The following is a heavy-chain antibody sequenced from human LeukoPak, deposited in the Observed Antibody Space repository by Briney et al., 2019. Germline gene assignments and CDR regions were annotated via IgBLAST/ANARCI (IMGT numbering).Heavy chain of an antibody. D-gene: IGHD6-19*01. J-gene: IGHJ6*03. Sequence: GGSLRLSCAASGFTFSSYEMNWVRQAPGKGLEWVSYISSSGSTIYYADSVKGRFTISRDNSKNTLYLQMNSLRAEDTAVYYCAKGQWRYYYYYYMDVWGKGTTVTISS. CDR2: ISSSGSTI. CDR3: AKGQWRYYYYYYMDV. CDR1: GFTFSSYE. V-gene: IGHV3-48*03.